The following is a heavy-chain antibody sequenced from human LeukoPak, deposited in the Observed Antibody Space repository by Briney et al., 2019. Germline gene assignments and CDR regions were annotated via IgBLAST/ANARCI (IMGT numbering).Heavy chain of an antibody. D-gene: IGHD3-22*01. J-gene: IGHJ4*02. CDR1: GYTFSSYY. Sequence: GASVKVSCKXSGYTFSSYYIHWVRQAPGQGLEWMGIINPSGGSTTYSQKFQGRVTMTRDTSTSTVYMELSSLRSEDTAVYYCARAPYYDSSGSQFDYWGQGTLVTVSS. CDR3: ARAPYYDSSGSQFDY. V-gene: IGHV1-46*01. CDR2: INPSGGST.